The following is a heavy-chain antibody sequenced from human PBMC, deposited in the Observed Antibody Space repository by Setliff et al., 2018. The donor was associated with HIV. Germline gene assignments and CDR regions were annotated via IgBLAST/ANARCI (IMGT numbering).Heavy chain of an antibody. Sequence: ASVKVSCKTSGYTFVHFDIDWVRHAPGQGLEWIGWMTPLTASTGYSRKLQGRVTLTRDLSTGTAYMELNSLISNDTAVYYCARAPARANGVFDFWGQGPLVTVSS. V-gene: IGHV1-8*02. D-gene: IGHD2-8*01. J-gene: IGHJ4*01. CDR2: MTPLTAST. CDR3: ARAPARANGVFDF. CDR1: GYTFVHFD.